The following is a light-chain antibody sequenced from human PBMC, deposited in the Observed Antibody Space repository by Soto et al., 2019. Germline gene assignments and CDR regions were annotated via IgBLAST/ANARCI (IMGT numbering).Light chain of an antibody. CDR1: SSDVGGYNY. CDR3: SSYEGSNNLV. Sequence: QSALTQPPSASGSPGQSVTISCTGTSSDVGGYNYVSWYQQHPGKAPKLMIYEVSKRPSGVPDRFSGSKSGNTASLTVSGLQAEDEADYYCSSYEGSNNLVFGGGNKLTVL. V-gene: IGLV2-8*01. J-gene: IGLJ2*01. CDR2: EVS.